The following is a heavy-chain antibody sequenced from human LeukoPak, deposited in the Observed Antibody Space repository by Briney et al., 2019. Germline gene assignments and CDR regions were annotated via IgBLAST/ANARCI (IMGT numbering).Heavy chain of an antibody. D-gene: IGHD3-16*01. CDR1: GFTFSTYW. V-gene: IGHV3-7*03. Sequence: GGSLRLSCSASGFTFSTYWMNWARQAPGKGLEWVASINHNGNVNYYVDSVKGRFTISRDNAKNSLYLQMSNLRAEDTAVYFCARGGGLDVWGQGATVTVSS. CDR3: ARGGGLDV. CDR2: INHNGNVN. J-gene: IGHJ6*02.